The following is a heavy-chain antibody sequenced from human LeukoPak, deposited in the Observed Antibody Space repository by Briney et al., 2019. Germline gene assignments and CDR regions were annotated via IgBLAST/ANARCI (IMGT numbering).Heavy chain of an antibody. CDR2: IYTSGST. V-gene: IGHV4-61*02. CDR3: AREFSSMAGRQADTEDY. Sequence: PSETLSLTCTVSGGSISSGSYYWSWIRQPAGKGLEWIGRIYTSGSTNYNPSLKSRVTISVDTSKNQFSLKLSSVTAADTAVYYCAREFSSMAGRQADTEDYWGQGTLVTVSS. CDR1: GGSISSGSYY. J-gene: IGHJ4*02. D-gene: IGHD6-6*01.